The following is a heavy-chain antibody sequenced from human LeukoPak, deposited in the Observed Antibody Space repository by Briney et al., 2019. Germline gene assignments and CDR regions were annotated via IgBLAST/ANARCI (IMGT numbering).Heavy chain of an antibody. CDR3: ARGTVRYSSSYFYY. CDR1: GGSFSGYY. V-gene: IGHV4-34*01. J-gene: IGHJ4*02. Sequence: PSETLSLTCAVCGGSFSGYYWSWIRQPPGKGREWIGEINQSGSTNYNPSLKSRVTISVDTSKNQFSLKLSSVTAADTAVYYCARGTVRYSSSYFYYWGQGTLVTASS. CDR2: INQSGST. D-gene: IGHD6-13*01.